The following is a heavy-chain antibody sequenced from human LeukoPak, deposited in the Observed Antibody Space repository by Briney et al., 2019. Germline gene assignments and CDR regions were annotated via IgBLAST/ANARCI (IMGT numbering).Heavy chain of an antibody. CDR2: ISSNSSYI. D-gene: IGHD2-2*01. CDR3: ARGGDCSSTSCYQPTYYYYYYGMDV. Sequence: GGSLRLSCAASGFTFSSYSMNWVRQAPGKGLEWVSSISSNSSYIYYADSVKGRFTISRDNAKNSLYLQMNSLRADDTAVYYCARGGDCSSTSCYQPTYYYYYYGMDVWGQGTTVTVSS. V-gene: IGHV3-21*01. CDR1: GFTFSSYS. J-gene: IGHJ6*02.